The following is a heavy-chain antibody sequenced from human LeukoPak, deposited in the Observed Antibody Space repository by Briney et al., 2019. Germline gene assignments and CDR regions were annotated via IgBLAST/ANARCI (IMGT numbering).Heavy chain of an antibody. D-gene: IGHD6-13*01. CDR3: AKPYSSSWYETRFDP. Sequence: GRSLRLSCAASGFTFSSYGMHWVRQAPGKGLEWVAVISYDGSNKYYADSVKGRFTISRDNSKNTLYLQMNSLRAEDTAVYYCAKPYSSSWYETRFDPWGQGTLVTVSS. V-gene: IGHV3-30*18. J-gene: IGHJ5*02. CDR2: ISYDGSNK. CDR1: GFTFSSYG.